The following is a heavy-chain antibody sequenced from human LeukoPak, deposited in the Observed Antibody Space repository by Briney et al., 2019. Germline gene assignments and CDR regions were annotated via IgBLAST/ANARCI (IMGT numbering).Heavy chain of an antibody. D-gene: IGHD2-15*01. V-gene: IGHV4-59*01. CDR2: IYYSGGT. J-gene: IGHJ5*02. Sequence: PSETLSLTCTVPGGSISSYYWSWIRQPPGKGLEWIGYIYYSGGTNYNPSLKSRVTISVDTSKNQFSLKLSSVTAADTAVYYCARGIGYCSGGSCLGWFDPWGQGTLVTVSS. CDR3: ARGIGYCSGGSCLGWFDP. CDR1: GGSISSYY.